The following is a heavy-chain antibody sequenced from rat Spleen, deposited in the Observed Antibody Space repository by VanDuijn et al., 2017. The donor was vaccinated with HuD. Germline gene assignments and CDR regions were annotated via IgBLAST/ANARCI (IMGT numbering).Heavy chain of an antibody. CDR2: ITNTGGST. J-gene: IGHJ2*01. CDR1: GFTFSDYY. CDR3: TTGTTRVPFDY. D-gene: IGHD1-4*01. V-gene: IGHV5-20*01. Sequence: EVQLVASGGGLVQPGRSLKLSCAASGFTFSDYYMAWVRQAPGKGLEWVASITNTGGSTYYRDSVKGRFTISRDNAKSTLYLQMDSLRSEDTATYYCTTGTTRVPFDYWGQGVMVTVSS.